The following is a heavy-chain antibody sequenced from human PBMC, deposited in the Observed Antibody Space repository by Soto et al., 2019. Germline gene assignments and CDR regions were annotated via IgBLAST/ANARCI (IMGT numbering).Heavy chain of an antibody. D-gene: IGHD3-9*01. CDR2: ISPYNRHT. V-gene: IGHV1-18*01. CDR1: GYTFTTYG. J-gene: IGHJ3*01. CDR3: ARLYYEFLPVSYNVGAAHAFDF. Sequence: QVQLVQSGAEVKKPGASMKVSCKASGYTFTTYGLSWVRQAPGQGLEWMGWISPYNRHTTYAEKLQGRAPMTTTRPTRPALMDWRSLRSDPTAIYSCARLYYEFLPVSYNVGAAHAFDFWGQGTMVTVSS.